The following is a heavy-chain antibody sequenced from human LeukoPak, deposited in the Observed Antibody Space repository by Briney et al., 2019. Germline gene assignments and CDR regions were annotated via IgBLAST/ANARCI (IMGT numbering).Heavy chain of an antibody. J-gene: IGHJ4*02. CDR3: ARDSGYGGYY. V-gene: IGHV3-64*01. CDR2: ISTNGGST. Sequence: GGSLRLSCAASGFTFSSYAMHWVRQAPGRGPEYVSAISTNGGSTYYANSVKGRFTISRDNSKNTLYLQMGSLRAEDMAVYYCARDSGYGGYYWGQGTLVIVSS. D-gene: IGHD5-12*01. CDR1: GFTFSSYA.